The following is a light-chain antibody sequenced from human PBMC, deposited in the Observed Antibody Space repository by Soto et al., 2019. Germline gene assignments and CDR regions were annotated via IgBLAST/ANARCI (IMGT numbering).Light chain of an antibody. CDR3: CSYAGDSDWV. J-gene: IGLJ3*02. CDR1: SSDVGSYNF. Sequence: QSALTQPASVSGSPGQSITISCTGTSSDVGSYNFVSWYQQHPGKATKLMIYEGSKRPSGVSNRFSGSKSGNTASLTISGLQAEDEADYYCCSYAGDSDWVFGGGTKLTVL. V-gene: IGLV2-23*01. CDR2: EGS.